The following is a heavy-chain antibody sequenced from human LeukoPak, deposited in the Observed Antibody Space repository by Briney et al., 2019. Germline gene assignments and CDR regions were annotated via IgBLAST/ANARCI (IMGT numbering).Heavy chain of an antibody. V-gene: IGHV4-31*03. CDR3: ARVRFQMVRGKPHNWFDP. Sequence: SETLSLTCTVSGGSISSGGYYWSWIRQHPGKGLEWIGYIYYSGSTYYNPSLKSRVTISVDTSKNQFSLKLSSVTAADTAVYYCARVRFQMVRGKPHNWFDPWGQGTLVTVSS. J-gene: IGHJ5*02. CDR1: GGSISSGGYY. D-gene: IGHD3-10*01. CDR2: IYYSGST.